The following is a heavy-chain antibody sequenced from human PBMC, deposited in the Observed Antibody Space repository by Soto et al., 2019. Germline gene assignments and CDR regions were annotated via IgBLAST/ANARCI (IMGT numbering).Heavy chain of an antibody. CDR2: INTNTGNP. Sequence: ASVKVSCKASGYSFTTYAMNWVRQAPGQRLEWMGWINTNTGNPRYAQGFTGRFVFSLDTSVSTAYLEIYNLEAEDTAIYYCARARDCSGGNCYSDYWGQGTLVTVSS. J-gene: IGHJ4*02. CDR3: ARARDCSGGNCYSDY. D-gene: IGHD2-15*01. V-gene: IGHV7-4-1*01. CDR1: GYSFTTYA.